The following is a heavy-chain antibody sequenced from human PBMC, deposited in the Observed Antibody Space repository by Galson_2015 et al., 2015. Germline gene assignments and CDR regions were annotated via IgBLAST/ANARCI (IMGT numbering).Heavy chain of an antibody. D-gene: IGHD2-2*02. Sequence: QSGAEVKKPGESLKISCKGSGYSFTTYWIGWGRQMPGKGLEWMGIIYPGDSDTRYGPSFQGQVTISADKSISTTYLQWRSLKASDTAMYYCATGGYCSSASCYNFFDYWGQGTLVTVSP. CDR1: GYSFTTYW. J-gene: IGHJ4*02. V-gene: IGHV5-51*03. CDR3: ATGGYCSSASCYNFFDY. CDR2: IYPGDSDT.